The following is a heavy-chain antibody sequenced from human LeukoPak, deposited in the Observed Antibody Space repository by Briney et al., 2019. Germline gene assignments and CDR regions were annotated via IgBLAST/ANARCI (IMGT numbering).Heavy chain of an antibody. CDR3: ARGTRADY. CDR2: FYSSGST. Sequence: SETLSLTCTVSGGSISSDSDYWGWVRQPPGEGLEWIGSFYSSGSTYSNPSLKSRVTISVDTSKNQFSLNLRSVAAADTAVYYCARGTRADYWGQGTLVTVSS. CDR1: GGSISSDSDY. V-gene: IGHV4-39*07. J-gene: IGHJ4*02. D-gene: IGHD1-7*01.